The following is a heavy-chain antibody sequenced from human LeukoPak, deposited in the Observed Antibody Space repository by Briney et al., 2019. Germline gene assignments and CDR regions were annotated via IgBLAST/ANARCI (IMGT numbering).Heavy chain of an antibody. J-gene: IGHJ4*02. V-gene: IGHV3-74*01. Sequence: GGSLTLSRAASGFTFSKYWMHWVRQVPRKGLIWVSRINNEGNDTNYADSVKGRFTISRDNAKNTLYLQMNSLRAEDTAVYYCARGIYGNFDYWGQGSLVTVSS. D-gene: IGHD3-10*01. CDR3: ARGIYGNFDY. CDR2: INNEGNDT. CDR1: GFTFSKYW.